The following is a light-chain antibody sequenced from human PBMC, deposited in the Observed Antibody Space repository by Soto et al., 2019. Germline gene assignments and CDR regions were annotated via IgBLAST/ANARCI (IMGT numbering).Light chain of an antibody. V-gene: IGKV3-15*01. CDR1: QGIGST. CDR2: DAS. J-gene: IGKJ1*01. CDR3: QHYNTYPWT. Sequence: EIVMTQSPATLSVSPGEGATLSCMASQGIGSTLAWYQHKPGQTPRLLIYDASTRATGVPARFSGSGSGTEFTLTISSLQPGDFATYYCQHYNTYPWTFGQGTKVDIK.